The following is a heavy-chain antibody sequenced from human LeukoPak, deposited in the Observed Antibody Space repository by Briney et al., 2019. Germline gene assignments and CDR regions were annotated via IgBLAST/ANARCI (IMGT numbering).Heavy chain of an antibody. Sequence: GGSLRLSCAASGFTFSSYAMSWVRQAPGTGLEWVSAISGSGGSTYYADSVKGRFTISRDNSKNTLYLQMNSLRVEDTALYYCAKHRFESGGYHSTDWGQGTLVTVSS. CDR2: ISGSGGST. CDR3: AKHRFESGGYHSTD. J-gene: IGHJ4*02. CDR1: GFTFSSYA. D-gene: IGHD3-22*01. V-gene: IGHV3-23*01.